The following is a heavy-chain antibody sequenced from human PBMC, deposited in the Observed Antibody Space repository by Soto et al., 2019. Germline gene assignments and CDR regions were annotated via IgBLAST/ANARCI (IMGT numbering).Heavy chain of an antibody. D-gene: IGHD6-13*01. Sequence: ASVKVSCKASGGTFSSYAISWVRQAPGQGLEWMGGIIPIFGTANYAQKFQGRVTITADESTSTAYMELSSLRSEDTAVYYCARDEYSSRGGWFDPWGQGTLVTVSS. CDR1: GGTFSSYA. CDR2: IIPIFGTA. J-gene: IGHJ5*02. V-gene: IGHV1-69*13. CDR3: ARDEYSSRGGWFDP.